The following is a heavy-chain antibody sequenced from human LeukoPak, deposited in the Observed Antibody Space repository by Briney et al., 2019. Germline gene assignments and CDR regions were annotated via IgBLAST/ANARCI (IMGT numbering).Heavy chain of an antibody. CDR1: GFTFSSYG. V-gene: IGHV3-30*02. Sequence: GGSLRLSCAASGFTFSSYGMHWVRQAPGKGLEWVAFIRYDGSNKYHADSVKGRFTISRDNSKNTLYLQMNSLRAEDTAVYYCANQIIVVVPAAEGYWGQGTLVTVSS. D-gene: IGHD2-2*01. CDR3: ANQIIVVVPAAEGY. J-gene: IGHJ4*02. CDR2: IRYDGSNK.